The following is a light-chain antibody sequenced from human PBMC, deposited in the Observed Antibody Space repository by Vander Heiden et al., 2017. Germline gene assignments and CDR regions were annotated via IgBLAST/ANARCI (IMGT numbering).Light chain of an antibody. J-gene: IGLJ2*01. CDR2: QDS. CDR3: QAWDSSTAT. CDR1: KLGDKY. V-gene: IGLV3-1*01. Sequence: SYELTQPPAVSVSPVQTASITCSGDKLGDKYACWYQQQPGQSPVLVIYQDSKRPSGLPERFSGSNSGTTATLTISGTQAMDEADYYCQAWDSSTATFGGGTKLTVL.